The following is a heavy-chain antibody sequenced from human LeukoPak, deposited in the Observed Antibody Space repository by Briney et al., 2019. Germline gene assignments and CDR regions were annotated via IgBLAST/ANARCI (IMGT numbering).Heavy chain of an antibody. Sequence: GASVKVSCKASGYTFTGYYMHWVRQAPEQGLEWMGWISAYNGNTNYAQKLQGRVTMTTDTSTSTAYMELRSLRSDDTAVYYCARDRLAAAGTDAFDIWGQGTMVTVSS. V-gene: IGHV1-18*04. CDR1: GYTFTGYY. CDR3: ARDRLAAAGTDAFDI. CDR2: ISAYNGNT. J-gene: IGHJ3*02. D-gene: IGHD6-13*01.